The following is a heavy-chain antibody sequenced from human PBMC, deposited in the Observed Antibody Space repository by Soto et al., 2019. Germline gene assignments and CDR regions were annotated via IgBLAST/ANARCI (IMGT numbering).Heavy chain of an antibody. D-gene: IGHD6-13*01. J-gene: IGHJ4*02. CDR1: AYTFTSYG. CDR2: ISAYNGNT. CDR3: AIFGKPISRSIYSSSWYPRRRRRSYFDC. Sequence: ASVKVSCKASAYTFTSYGISLVRQAPGQGLEWMGWISAYNGNTNYAQKLQGRVTMTTDTSTSTAYMELRSLRSDDTAVYYCAIFGKPISRSIYSSSWYPRRRRRSYFDCWGRG. V-gene: IGHV1-18*04.